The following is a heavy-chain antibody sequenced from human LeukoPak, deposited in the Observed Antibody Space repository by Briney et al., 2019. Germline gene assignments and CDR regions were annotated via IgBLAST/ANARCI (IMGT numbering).Heavy chain of an antibody. CDR1: GFTFSSFA. D-gene: IGHD2-8*02. CDR3: AKPRTTGLGWAQFNY. CDR2: FDGNGPNT. Sequence: GGSLRLSCAASGFTFSSFAMTWVRQAPGKGLEWVSGFDGNGPNTYYADSVKGRWTISRDNSRNTLYLEMNSLRPEDTAIYYCAKPRTTGLGWAQFNYWGQGSLVTVSS. J-gene: IGHJ4*02. V-gene: IGHV3-23*01.